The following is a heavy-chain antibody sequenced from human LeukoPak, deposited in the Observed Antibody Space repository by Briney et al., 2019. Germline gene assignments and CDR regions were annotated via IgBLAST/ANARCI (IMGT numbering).Heavy chain of an antibody. CDR1: GGSISSFY. V-gene: IGHV4-4*07. CDR2: IYSSGST. CDR3: AGERGEEYSSGWYKRNYFDN. J-gene: IGHJ4*02. D-gene: IGHD6-19*01. Sequence: SETLSLTCTVSGGSISSFYWSWIRQPAGKGLEWIGRIYSSGSTNYNPSLKSRVTMSLDTSKNQFSLKLSSVTAADTAVYYCAGERGEEYSSGWYKRNYFDNWGQGIRVTVSS.